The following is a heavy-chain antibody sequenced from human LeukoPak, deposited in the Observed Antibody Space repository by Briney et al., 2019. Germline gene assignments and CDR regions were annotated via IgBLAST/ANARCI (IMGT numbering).Heavy chain of an antibody. J-gene: IGHJ5*02. CDR1: GASISSGGYS. CDR2: IYHSGNT. Sequence: ASETLSLTCTVTGASISSGGYSWNWFRQHPGKGLEWIGYIYHSGNTFYNPSLKSRVSIVVDTSRNQFSLKLTSVTAADTAVYYCASRPLHRDPKYCSSTSCLVRTNWFDPWGQGTLVTVSS. CDR3: ASRPLHRDPKYCSSTSCLVRTNWFDP. D-gene: IGHD2-2*01. V-gene: IGHV4-31*03.